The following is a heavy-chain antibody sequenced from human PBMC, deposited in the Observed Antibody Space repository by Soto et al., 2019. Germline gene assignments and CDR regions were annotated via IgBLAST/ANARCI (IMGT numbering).Heavy chain of an antibody. CDR2: IYYSGST. CDR3: ARSLGYSYGSNWYFDL. J-gene: IGHJ2*01. V-gene: IGHV4-59*01. CDR1: GGSISSYY. D-gene: IGHD5-18*01. Sequence: QVQLQESGPGLVKPSETLSLTCTVSGGSISSYYWIWIRQSPGKGLEWIGHIYYSGSTNYNPSLKSRVTLSVDTSKNNFSLKLSSVTAADAAVYYCARSLGYSYGSNWYFDLWGRGTLVTVSS.